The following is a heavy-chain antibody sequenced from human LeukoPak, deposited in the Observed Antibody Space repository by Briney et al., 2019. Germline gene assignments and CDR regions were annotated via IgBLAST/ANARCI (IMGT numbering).Heavy chain of an antibody. CDR2: LSYDGGIK. Sequence: GRSLRLSCAASGFAFSSYAMHWVRQAPGKGLEWVAVLSYDGGIKYYADSVKGRFTFSRDNYKNTLSLQMNSLRPEDTALYYCARSRYCSGGTCYSNYYYYYMDVWGKGTSVTVSS. CDR1: GFAFSSYA. J-gene: IGHJ6*03. D-gene: IGHD2-15*01. CDR3: ARSRYCSGGTCYSNYYYYYMDV. V-gene: IGHV3-30*04.